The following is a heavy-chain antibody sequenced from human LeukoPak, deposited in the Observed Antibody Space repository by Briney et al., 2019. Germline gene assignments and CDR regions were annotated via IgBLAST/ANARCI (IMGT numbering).Heavy chain of an antibody. CDR2: ISSSSSHI. J-gene: IGHJ4*02. V-gene: IGHV3-21*01. Sequence: GGSLRLSCAASGFTFSSYAMNWVRQAPGKGLEWVSSISSSSSHIYYADSVRGRFTISRDNAKNSLYLQMNSLRAEDTAVYYCARGRGLPGPLDYWGQGTLVTVSS. CDR1: GFTFSSYA. CDR3: ARGRGLPGPLDY. D-gene: IGHD3-10*01.